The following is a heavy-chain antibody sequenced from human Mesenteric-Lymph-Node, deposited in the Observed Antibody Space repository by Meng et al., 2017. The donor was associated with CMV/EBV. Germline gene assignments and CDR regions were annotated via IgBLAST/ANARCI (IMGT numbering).Heavy chain of an antibody. Sequence: GESLKISCAASGFTFSSFAIHWVRQAPGKGLEWVAVISYDGSSKYYADSVKGRFTISRDNSKSTLYLQMNSLRAEDTAVYYCARGVEEYSTSSGAGYWGQGTPVTVSS. D-gene: IGHD6-6*01. J-gene: IGHJ4*02. CDR2: ISYDGSSK. CDR1: GFTFSSFA. CDR3: ARGVEEYSTSSGAGY. V-gene: IGHV3-30*04.